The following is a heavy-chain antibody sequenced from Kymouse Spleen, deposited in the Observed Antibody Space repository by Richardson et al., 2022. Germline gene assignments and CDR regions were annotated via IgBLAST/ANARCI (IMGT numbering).Heavy chain of an antibody. V-gene: IGHV3-21*03. CDR2: ISSSSSYI. CDR1: GFTFSSYS. Sequence: EVQLVESGGGLVKPGGSLRLSCAASGFTFSSYSMNWVRQAPGKGLEWVSSISSSSSYIYYADSVKGRFTISRDNAKNSLYLQMNSLRAEDTAVYYCARKITGTTPFDYWGQGTLVTVSS. D-gene: IGHD1-7*01. CDR3: ARKITGTTPFDY. J-gene: IGHJ4*02.